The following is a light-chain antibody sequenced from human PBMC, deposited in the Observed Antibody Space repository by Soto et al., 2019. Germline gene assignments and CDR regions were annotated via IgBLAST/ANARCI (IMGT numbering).Light chain of an antibody. CDR2: GAS. V-gene: IGKV3-20*01. CDR1: QSISTT. CDR3: QQYGTSPVT. Sequence: EIVLTQSPGTLSLSPGERATLSCRASQSISTTLVWYQQKPGQAPRLLIYGASSRATGIPDRFSGSGSGTDFTLTISRLEPEDFAMYYCQQYGTSPVTFCQGTKVDIK. J-gene: IGKJ1*01.